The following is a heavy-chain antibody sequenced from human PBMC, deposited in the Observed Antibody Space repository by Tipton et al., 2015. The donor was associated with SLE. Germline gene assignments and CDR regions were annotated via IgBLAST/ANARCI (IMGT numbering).Heavy chain of an antibody. D-gene: IGHD3-10*01. CDR3: AKEVMVRGVNWFDP. CDR2: ISGSGGST. V-gene: IGHV3-23*01. J-gene: IGHJ5*02. Sequence: SGSSYYWGWIRQSPGKGLEWVSAISGSGGSTYYADSVKGRFTISRDNSKNTLYLQMNSLRAEDTAVYYCAKEVMVRGVNWFDPWGQGTLVTVSS. CDR1: SGSSYY.